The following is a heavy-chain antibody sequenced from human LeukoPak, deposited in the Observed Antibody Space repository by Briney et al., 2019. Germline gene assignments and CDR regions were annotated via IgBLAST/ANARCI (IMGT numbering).Heavy chain of an antibody. Sequence: GGSLRLSCAASGFTVSNKYMSWVRQAPGKGLECVSVIYDGGNTYYADSVKGRFTISRDNSKNTLYLQVNSLRAEDTAVYYCARGGASELYYFDYWGQGTLVTLSS. CDR1: GFTVSNKY. CDR3: ARGGASELYYFDY. J-gene: IGHJ4*02. V-gene: IGHV3-53*01. D-gene: IGHD2-15*01. CDR2: IYDGGNT.